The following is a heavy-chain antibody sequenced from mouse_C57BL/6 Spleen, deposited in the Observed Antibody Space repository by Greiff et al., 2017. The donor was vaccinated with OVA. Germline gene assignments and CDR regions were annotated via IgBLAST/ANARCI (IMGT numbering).Heavy chain of an antibody. Sequence: QVHVKQPGAELVMPGASVKLSCKASGYTFTSYWMHWVKQRPGQGLEWIGEIDPSDSYTNYNQKFKGKSTLTVDKSSSTAYMQLSSLTSEDSAVYYCARGVYYYGSSYLWYFDVWGTGTTVTVSS. CDR1: GYTFTSYW. CDR3: ARGVYYYGSSYLWYFDV. V-gene: IGHV1-69*01. CDR2: IDPSDSYT. D-gene: IGHD1-1*01. J-gene: IGHJ1*03.